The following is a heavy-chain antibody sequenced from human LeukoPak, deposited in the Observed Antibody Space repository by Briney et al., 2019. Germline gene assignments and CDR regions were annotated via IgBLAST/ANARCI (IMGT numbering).Heavy chain of an antibody. Sequence: PSVKVSCKASGSTFTHYDINWVRRATGQGLECMGWMNPTSGNTGYAQNFQGRVSITRDTSISAAYMELSSLTSEDTAVYYCARDYGGNSGWFDPWGQRTLVTVSS. D-gene: IGHD4-23*01. V-gene: IGHV1-8*03. J-gene: IGHJ5*02. CDR3: ARDYGGNSGWFDP. CDR2: MNPTSGNT. CDR1: GSTFTHYD.